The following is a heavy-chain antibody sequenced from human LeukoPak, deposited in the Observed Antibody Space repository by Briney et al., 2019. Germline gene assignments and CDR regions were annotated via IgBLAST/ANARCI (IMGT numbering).Heavy chain of an antibody. J-gene: IGHJ4*02. CDR1: GGSFSGYY. CDR3: ARVVTAMDGFDY. CDR2: INHSGST. Sequence: PSETLSLTCAVYGGSFSGYYWSWIRQPPGKGLEWIREINHSGSTNYNPSLKSRVTISVDTSKNQFSLKLSSVTAADTAVYYCARVVTAMDGFDYWGQGTLVTVSS. V-gene: IGHV4-34*01. D-gene: IGHD5-18*01.